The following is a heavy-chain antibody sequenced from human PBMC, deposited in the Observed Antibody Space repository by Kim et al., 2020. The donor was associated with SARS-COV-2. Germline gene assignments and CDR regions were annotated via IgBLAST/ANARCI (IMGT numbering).Heavy chain of an antibody. CDR3: AKELVRGSLDS. V-gene: IGHV3-30*14. CDR1: GFNFNAYD. D-gene: IGHD3-10*01. CDR2: ILYGGSHK. Sequence: GGSLRLFCAASGFNFNAYDMHWVRQAPGKGLEWVAVILYGGSHKWYADSVKGRFTLSRDNSKNTLYLQMNRLRDDDTAVYYCAKELVRGSLDSWGQGTLVTVSS. J-gene: IGHJ4*02.